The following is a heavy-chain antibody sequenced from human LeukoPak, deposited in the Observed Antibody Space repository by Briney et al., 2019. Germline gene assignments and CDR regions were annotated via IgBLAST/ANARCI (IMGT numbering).Heavy chain of an antibody. CDR2: TYYSGST. CDR1: GGSISTYY. J-gene: IGHJ4*02. Sequence: SETLSLTCTVSGGSISTYYWSWIRQPPGKGLEWIGYTYYSGSTNYNPSLKSRVTISVDTSKNQFSLKLTSVTAADTAVYYCARIGGNDYWGQGTLVTVSS. D-gene: IGHD4-23*01. V-gene: IGHV4-59*08. CDR3: ARIGGNDY.